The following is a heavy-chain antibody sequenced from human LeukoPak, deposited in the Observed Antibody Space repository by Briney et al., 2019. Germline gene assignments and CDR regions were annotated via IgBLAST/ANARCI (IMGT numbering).Heavy chain of an antibody. D-gene: IGHD2/OR15-2a*01. CDR3: TSLGATGFYAFDY. J-gene: IGHJ4*02. CDR2: IKSKPDGGTS. V-gene: IGHV3-15*01. CDR1: GFSFNNVW. Sequence: GGSLRLSCAASGFSFNNVWMSWVRQAPGKGLEWVGHIKSKPDGGTSECAAPVKGRFTISRDDSKNTLYLQMNSLRTEDTAVYYCTSLGATGFYAFDYWGQGALVTVSS.